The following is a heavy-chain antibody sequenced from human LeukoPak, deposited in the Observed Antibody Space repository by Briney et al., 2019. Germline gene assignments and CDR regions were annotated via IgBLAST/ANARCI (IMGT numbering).Heavy chain of an antibody. CDR3: ARDGYGMTLDV. CDR2: IHYSGGT. CDR1: GGSISSDGYY. J-gene: IGHJ6*02. Sequence: SQTLSLTCAVSGGSISSDGYYWSWIRQHPGKGLEWIGYIHYSGGTNYNPSLKSRVTMSVDTSKNQFSLRLSSVTAADTAVYYCARDGYGMTLDVWGQGTTVIVSS. V-gene: IGHV4-31*11. D-gene: IGHD5-18*01.